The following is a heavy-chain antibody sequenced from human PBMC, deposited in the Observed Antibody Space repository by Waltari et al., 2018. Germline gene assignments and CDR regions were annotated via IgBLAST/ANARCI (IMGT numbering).Heavy chain of an antibody. CDR2: SKRQGDGGTT. J-gene: IGHJ4*02. Sequence: EGQLVESGGGLVKPGGSLSLYCVASGFSFSDAWMNWVRQAPGKGLEWVGRSKRQGDGGTTGYATPGKGRCIISRDDSKNTLFLQMNSLKTEDTAVYYCTTGRDESWGQGSLVTVSS. CDR1: GFSFSDAW. V-gene: IGHV3-15*07. CDR3: TTGRDES.